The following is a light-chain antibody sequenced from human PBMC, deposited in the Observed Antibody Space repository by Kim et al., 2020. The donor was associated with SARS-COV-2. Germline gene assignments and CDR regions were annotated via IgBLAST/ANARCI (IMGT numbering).Light chain of an antibody. J-gene: IGLJ2*01. Sequence: SYELTQPLSVSVALGQTARITCGGNNIGSKNVHWYQQKPGQAPVVVIYRDTNRPSGIPERFSGSNSGSTATLTISRAQAGDEADYYCQVWDSSVVFGGGT. CDR2: RDT. V-gene: IGLV3-9*01. CDR1: NIGSKN. CDR3: QVWDSSVV.